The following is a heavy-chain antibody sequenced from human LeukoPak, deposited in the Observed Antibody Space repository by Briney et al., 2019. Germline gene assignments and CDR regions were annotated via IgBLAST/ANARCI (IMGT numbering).Heavy chain of an antibody. J-gene: IGHJ4*02. D-gene: IGHD3-22*01. CDR3: ASIDYYDSSGYYAGT. V-gene: IGHV3-9*01. Sequence: PPGRSLRLSCAASGFTFDDYAMHWVRQVPGKGLEWVSGISWNSDNVGYADSVKGRFTISRDNAKNSLYLQMNSLRAEDTAVYYCASIDYYDSSGYYAGTWGQGTLVTVSS. CDR1: GFTFDDYA. CDR2: ISWNSDNV.